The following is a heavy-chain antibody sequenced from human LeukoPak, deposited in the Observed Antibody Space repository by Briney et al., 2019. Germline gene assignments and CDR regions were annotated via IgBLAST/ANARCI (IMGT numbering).Heavy chain of an antibody. J-gene: IGHJ5*02. CDR2: AYYSGST. V-gene: IGHV4-39*07. CDR1: GGSISSSCYY. D-gene: IGHD3-16*01. Sequence: PSETLSLTCTVSGGSISSSCYYWGWLRQPPGKGLEWIGSAYYSGSTYHNPSLKSRVTISVDTSKNQFSLRLTSVTAADTAVYYCARGDYYDGGGRNWFDPWGQGTLVTVSS. CDR3: ARGDYYDGGGRNWFDP.